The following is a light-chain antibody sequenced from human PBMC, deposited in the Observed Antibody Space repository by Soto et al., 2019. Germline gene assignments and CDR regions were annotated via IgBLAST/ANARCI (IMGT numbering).Light chain of an antibody. J-gene: IGKJ4*01. CDR3: QQYDNLPWA. V-gene: IGKV1-33*01. CDR1: QDSSNY. CDR2: DAS. Sequence: DIQMTQSPSSLSASVGDRVTITCQASQDSSNYLNWYQQKPGKAPKLLIYDASNLETGVPSRFSRSGSGTEFTFAISSLQAEDIATYCCQQYDNLPWAFGGGTKVEIK.